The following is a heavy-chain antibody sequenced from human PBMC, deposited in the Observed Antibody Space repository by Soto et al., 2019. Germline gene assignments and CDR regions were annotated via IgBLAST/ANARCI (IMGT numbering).Heavy chain of an antibody. J-gene: IGHJ4*02. Sequence: GGSLRLSCAASGFTFSSYAMSWVRQAPGKGLEWVSAISGSGGSTYNADSVKGRFTISRDNSKNTLYLQMNSLRAEDTAVYYCAKAGGLRYFDWLSHFDYWGQGTLVTVSS. CDR3: AKAGGLRYFDWLSHFDY. V-gene: IGHV3-23*01. D-gene: IGHD3-9*01. CDR2: ISGSGGST. CDR1: GFTFSSYA.